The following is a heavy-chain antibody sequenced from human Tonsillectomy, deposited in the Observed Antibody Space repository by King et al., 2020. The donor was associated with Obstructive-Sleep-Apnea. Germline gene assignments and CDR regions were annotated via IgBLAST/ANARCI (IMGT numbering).Heavy chain of an antibody. Sequence: VQLVESGGGLVQPGGSLRLSCTASGFIFSVYAMSWVRQAPGKGLEWVSAVVASGITTYYADSVKGRFTISRDNTKNTLYLQMNSLRAEDTAIFYCARMFRQFGESWGFDPWGQGTLVTVSS. D-gene: IGHD3-10*01. CDR3: ARMFRQFGESWGFDP. CDR2: VVASGITT. V-gene: IGHV3-23*04. J-gene: IGHJ5*02. CDR1: GFIFSVYA.